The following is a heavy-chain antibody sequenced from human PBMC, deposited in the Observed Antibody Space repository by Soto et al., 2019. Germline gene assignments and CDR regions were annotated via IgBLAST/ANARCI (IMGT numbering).Heavy chain of an antibody. Sequence: QVQLQESGPGLVKPSQTLSLTCTVSGGSISSGGYYWSWIRQHPGKGLEWIGYIYYSGSTYYNPSLKSRVTISVDTSKNQFSLKLSSVTAADTAVYYCARSDCSSTSCLHLFDYWGQGTLVTVSS. V-gene: IGHV4-31*03. CDR2: IYYSGST. CDR3: ARSDCSSTSCLHLFDY. D-gene: IGHD2-2*01. CDR1: GGSISSGGYY. J-gene: IGHJ4*02.